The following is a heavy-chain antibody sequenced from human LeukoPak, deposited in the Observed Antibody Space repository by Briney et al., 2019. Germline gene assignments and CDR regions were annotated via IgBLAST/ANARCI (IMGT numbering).Heavy chain of an antibody. J-gene: IGHJ4*02. CDR3: ARRSSWSNRGFDY. CDR1: GGSISSSSYY. Sequence: SETLSLTCTVSGGSISSSSYYWGWIRQPPGKGLEWIGSIYYSGSTYYNPSLKSRVTISVDTSKNQFSLKLSSVTAADTAVYYCARRSSWSNRGFDYWGQGTLVTVSS. V-gene: IGHV4-39*01. CDR2: IYYSGST. D-gene: IGHD6-13*01.